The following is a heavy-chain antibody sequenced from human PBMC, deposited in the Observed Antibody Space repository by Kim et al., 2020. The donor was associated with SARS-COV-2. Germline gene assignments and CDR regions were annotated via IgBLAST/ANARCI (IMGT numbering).Heavy chain of an antibody. V-gene: IGHV3-30*04. Sequence: GGSLRLSCAASGFTFSSYAMHWVRQAPGKGLEWVAVISYDGSNKYYADSVKGRFTISRDNSKNTLYLQMNSLRAEDTAVYYCARVDYYDSSGYFDYWGQGTLVTVSS. CDR3: ARVDYYDSSGYFDY. J-gene: IGHJ4*02. D-gene: IGHD3-22*01. CDR2: ISYDGSNK. CDR1: GFTFSSYA.